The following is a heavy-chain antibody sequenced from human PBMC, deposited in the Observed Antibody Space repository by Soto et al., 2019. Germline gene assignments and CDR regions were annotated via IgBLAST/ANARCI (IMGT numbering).Heavy chain of an antibody. CDR2: IYYSGST. CDR3: AREQSVGGYFDY. V-gene: IGHV4-59*01. J-gene: IGHJ4*02. Sequence: SETLSLTCTVSGGSISSYYWSWIRQPPGKGLEWIGYIYYSGSTNYNPSLKSRVTISVDTSKNQFSLKLSSVTAADTAVYYCAREQSVGGYFDYWGQGTLVTVSS. CDR1: GGSISSYY. D-gene: IGHD3-16*01.